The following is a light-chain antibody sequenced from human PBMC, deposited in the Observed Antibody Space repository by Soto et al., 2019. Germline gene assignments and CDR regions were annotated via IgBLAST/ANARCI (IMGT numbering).Light chain of an antibody. CDR1: QSISSW. V-gene: IGKV1-5*01. CDR2: YAS. J-gene: IGKJ4*01. Sequence: DIQMTQSPSTLSASVGDRVTITCRASQSISSWLAWYQQKPGKAPKLLIYYASSVESGVPSRFSGSGSGTEFTLSISSLQPDDFATYYCQQYDSYSLTFGGGTKVEVK. CDR3: QQYDSYSLT.